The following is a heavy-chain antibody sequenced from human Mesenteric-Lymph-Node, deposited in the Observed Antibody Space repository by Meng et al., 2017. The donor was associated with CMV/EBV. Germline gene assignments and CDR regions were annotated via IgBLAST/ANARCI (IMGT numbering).Heavy chain of an antibody. CDR1: SIKSDDHY. CDR2: IYHSGST. Sequence: SIKSDDHYGSWIRQPPGKGLEWIGYIYHSGSTYYTPSLRSRVTISVDTSKNKLSLNLKSVTAADTAVYYCAREVEEDDNGDKYCVDCWGQGTLVTVSS. J-gene: IGHJ4*02. V-gene: IGHV4-30-4*08. D-gene: IGHD4-17*01. CDR3: AREVEEDDNGDKYCVDC.